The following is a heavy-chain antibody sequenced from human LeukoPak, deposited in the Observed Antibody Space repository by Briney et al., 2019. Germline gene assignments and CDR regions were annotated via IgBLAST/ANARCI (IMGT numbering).Heavy chain of an antibody. CDR2: IYYSGST. Sequence: PGGSLRLSCAASGFTFSSYAMSWIRQPPGKGLEWIGSIYYSGSTYYNPSLKSRVTISVDTSKNQFSLKLSSVTAADTAVYYCARVYYYYGMDVWGQGTAVTVSS. CDR3: ARVYYYYGMDV. CDR1: GFTFSSYA. V-gene: IGHV4-39*01. J-gene: IGHJ6*02.